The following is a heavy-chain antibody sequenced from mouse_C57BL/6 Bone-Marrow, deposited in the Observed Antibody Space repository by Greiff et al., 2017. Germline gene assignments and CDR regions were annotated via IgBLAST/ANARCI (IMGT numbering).Heavy chain of an antibody. Sequence: QVLLQQPGAELVKPGASVKLSCKASGYTFTSYWMHWVKQRPGQGLEWIGMIHPNSGRTNYNEKFKSQATLTVDKSSSTAYMHLSSLTSEDSAVYCCAKEGYYYGSSYLDYYAMDYWGQGTSVTVSS. V-gene: IGHV1-64*01. D-gene: IGHD1-1*01. CDR2: IHPNSGRT. J-gene: IGHJ4*01. CDR3: AKEGYYYGSSYLDYYAMDY. CDR1: GYTFTSYW.